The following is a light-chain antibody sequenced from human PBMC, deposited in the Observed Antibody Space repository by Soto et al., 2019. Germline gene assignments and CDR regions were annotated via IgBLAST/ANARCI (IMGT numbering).Light chain of an antibody. CDR1: SNDIGGHDY. CDR3: SSYTTSSSVV. V-gene: IGLV2-14*03. CDR2: DVN. Sequence: QSVLTQPASVSGSPGQSIAISCTGTSNDIGGHDYVSWYQQHPGKAPKVMIYDVNHRPSGVSDRFSGSKSGYTASLTISGLQAEDDADYYCSSYTTSSSVVFGGGTKVTVL. J-gene: IGLJ2*01.